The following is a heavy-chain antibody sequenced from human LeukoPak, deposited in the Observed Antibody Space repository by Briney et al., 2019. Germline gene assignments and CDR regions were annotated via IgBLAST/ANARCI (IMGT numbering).Heavy chain of an antibody. D-gene: IGHD3-22*01. CDR1: GFTFKLYW. Sequence: GGSLRLSCAASGFTFKLYWMHWVRQAPGKGPVWVSRINDDGSSTTYADSVKGRFTISRDDAKNMLCLQMNSLRGEDTAVYYCAREYYDNSGYSSDYGGQGTLVTVSS. CDR3: AREYYDNSGYSSDY. CDR2: INDDGSST. V-gene: IGHV3-74*01. J-gene: IGHJ4*02.